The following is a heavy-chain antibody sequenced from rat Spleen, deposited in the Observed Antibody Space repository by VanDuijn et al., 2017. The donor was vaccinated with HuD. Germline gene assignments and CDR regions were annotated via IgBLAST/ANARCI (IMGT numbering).Heavy chain of an antibody. CDR2: ITYDGGST. CDR3: ARHGRGKTTYYYVMDA. D-gene: IGHD4-5*01. CDR1: GFSFSDYY. Sequence: EVQLVESGGDLVQPGRSLKLSCAASGFSFSDYYMAWVRQAPTKGLDWVASITYDGGSTFYRDSVRARFTISRDNAKSTLYLQVDSLKSEDTATYYCARHGRGKTTYYYVMDAWGQGASVTVSS. J-gene: IGHJ4*01. V-gene: IGHV5-29*01.